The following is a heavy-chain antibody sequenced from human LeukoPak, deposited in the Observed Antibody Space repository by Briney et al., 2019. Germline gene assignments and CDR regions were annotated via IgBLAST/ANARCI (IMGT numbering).Heavy chain of an antibody. CDR3: ACYKIVERNFDF. CDR2: VHYSLSS. J-gene: IGHJ4*02. D-gene: IGHD5-24*01. Sequence: TSETLSLTCTVSGASINGYYWSWIRQPPGKGLEWIGNVHYSLSSNYSPSLESRVTISMDTSQRQFSLKLTSVTAADAAAYYCACYKIVERNFDFWGQGMLVTVSS. V-gene: IGHV4-59*01. CDR1: GASINGYY.